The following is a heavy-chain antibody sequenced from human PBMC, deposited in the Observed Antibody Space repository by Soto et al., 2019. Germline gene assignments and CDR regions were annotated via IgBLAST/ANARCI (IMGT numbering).Heavy chain of an antibody. CDR2: IYPGDSET. V-gene: IGHV5-51*01. D-gene: IGHD6-19*01. Sequence: GESLKISCKGSGYSFTSYWFGWVRQMPGKGLEWMGIIYPGDSETRYSPSFQGQVNISADRSISTAYLQWSSLKASDTATYYCARQKGIAVSGTGYYGMDVWGQGTTVTVSS. CDR3: ARQKGIAVSGTGYYGMDV. CDR1: GYSFTSYW. J-gene: IGHJ6*02.